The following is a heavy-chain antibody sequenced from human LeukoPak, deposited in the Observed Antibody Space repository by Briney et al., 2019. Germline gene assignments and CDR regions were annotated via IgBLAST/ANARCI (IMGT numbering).Heavy chain of an antibody. Sequence: SETLSLTCAVYGGSFSGYYWSWIRQPPGKGLEWIGEINHSGSTNYNPSLKSRVTISVDTSKNQFSLKLSSVTAADTAVYYCAGTTEGYCRGRSCYSYYYYMDVWGKGTTVTVSS. V-gene: IGHV4-34*01. CDR2: INHSGST. CDR3: AGTTEGYCRGRSCYSYYYYMDV. D-gene: IGHD2-15*01. CDR1: GGSFSGYY. J-gene: IGHJ6*03.